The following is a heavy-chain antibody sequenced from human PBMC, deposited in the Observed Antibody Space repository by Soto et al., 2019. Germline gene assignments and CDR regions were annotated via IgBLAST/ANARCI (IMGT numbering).Heavy chain of an antibody. CDR2: ISAYNGNT. CDR3: ARYQGPAVLRFGEGSAPPANLDY. V-gene: IGHV1-18*01. CDR1: GYTFTSYG. J-gene: IGHJ4*01. Sequence: GASVKVSCKASGYTFTSYGISWVRQAPGQGLEWMGWISAYNGNTNYAQKLQGRVTMTTDTSTSTAYMELRSLRSDDTAVYYGARYQGPAVLRFGEGSAPPANLDYWS. D-gene: IGHD3-3*01.